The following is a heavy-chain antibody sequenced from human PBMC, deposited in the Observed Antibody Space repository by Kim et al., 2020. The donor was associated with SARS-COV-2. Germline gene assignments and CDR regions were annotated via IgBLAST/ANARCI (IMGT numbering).Heavy chain of an antibody. CDR3: ARDYYDSSGYYLADAFDI. D-gene: IGHD3-22*01. J-gene: IGHJ3*02. CDR2: IYYSGST. CDR1: GGSISSSSYY. Sequence: SETLSLTCTVSGGSISSSSYYWGWIRQPPGKGLEWIGSIYYSGSTYYNPSLKSRVTISVDTSKNQFSLKLSSVTAADTAVYYCARDYYDSSGYYLADAFDIWGQGTMVTVSS. V-gene: IGHV4-39*07.